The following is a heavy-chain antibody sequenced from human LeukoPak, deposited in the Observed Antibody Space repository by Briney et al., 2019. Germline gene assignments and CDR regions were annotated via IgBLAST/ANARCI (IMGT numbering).Heavy chain of an antibody. Sequence: SETLSLTCAVYGGSFSGYYWSWIRQPPGKGLEWIGEINHSGSTNYNPSLKSRVTISVDTSKNQFSLKLSSVTAADTAVYYCASTRATAAGTDAFDIWGQGTMVTVSS. CDR3: ASTRATAAGTDAFDI. CDR2: INHSGST. CDR1: GGSFSGYY. D-gene: IGHD6-13*01. J-gene: IGHJ3*02. V-gene: IGHV4-34*01.